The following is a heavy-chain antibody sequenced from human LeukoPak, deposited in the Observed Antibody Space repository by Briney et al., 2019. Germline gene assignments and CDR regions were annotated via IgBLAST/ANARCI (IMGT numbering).Heavy chain of an antibody. CDR2: FDPEDGET. J-gene: IGHJ3*02. V-gene: IGHV1-24*01. CDR3: ATAHGDPVVNAFDI. CDR1: GYTLTELS. D-gene: IGHD4-17*01. Sequence: GASVKVSCKVSGYTLTELSMHWVRQAPGKGLEWMGGFDPEDGETIYAQKFQGRVTMTEDTSTDTAYMELSSLRSEDTAVYYCATAHGDPVVNAFDIWGQGTMVTVSS.